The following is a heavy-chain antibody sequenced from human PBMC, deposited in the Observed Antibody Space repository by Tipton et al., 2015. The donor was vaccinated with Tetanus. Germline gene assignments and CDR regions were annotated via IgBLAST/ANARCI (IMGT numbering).Heavy chain of an antibody. D-gene: IGHD3-16*01. CDR3: ARDHGITWGGMGYYYGMDV. Sequence: TLSLTCTVSGGSVRSGDYSWNWIRQPPGKGLESIGYIYYSGSIYYNPSLKSRVTISVDTSKNQFSLRLSSVTAADTAVYYCARDHGITWGGMGYYYGMDVWGQGTTVTVSS. CDR2: IYYSGSI. V-gene: IGHV4-30-4*08. J-gene: IGHJ6*02. CDR1: GGSVRSGDYS.